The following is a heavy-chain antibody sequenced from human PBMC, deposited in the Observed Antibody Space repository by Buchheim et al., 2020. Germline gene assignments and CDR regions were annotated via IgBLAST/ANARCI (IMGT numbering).Heavy chain of an antibody. CDR2: IYYSGST. CDR1: GGSISSYY. Sequence: QVQLQESGPGLVKPSETLSLTCTVSGGSISSYYWSWIRQPPGKGLEWIGYIYYSGSTNYNPSLKSRVTISVDTSKNQFSLKLSSVTAADTAVYYCARHLAVAGTDPLFDYWGQGTL. D-gene: IGHD6-19*01. V-gene: IGHV4-59*08. J-gene: IGHJ4*02. CDR3: ARHLAVAGTDPLFDY.